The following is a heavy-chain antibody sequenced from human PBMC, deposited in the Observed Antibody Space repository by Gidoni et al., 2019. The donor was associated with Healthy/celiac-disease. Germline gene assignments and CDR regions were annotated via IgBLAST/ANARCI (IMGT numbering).Heavy chain of an antibody. Sequence: VQLLESGGGLVQPGGSLRLSCAASGFTFSSYAIDWVRQVPGKGLEWVSAISGSGSSTYYAYSLKGRFTISRDNTKNTLYLQMNSRRAEDTALYYGAKALEGLVDCGPPDYYYYGMDVWGQGTTVTVSS. CDR3: AKALEGLVDCGPPDYYYYGMDV. D-gene: IGHD2-21*01. CDR2: ISGSGSST. CDR1: GFTFSSYA. J-gene: IGHJ6*02. V-gene: IGHV3-23*01.